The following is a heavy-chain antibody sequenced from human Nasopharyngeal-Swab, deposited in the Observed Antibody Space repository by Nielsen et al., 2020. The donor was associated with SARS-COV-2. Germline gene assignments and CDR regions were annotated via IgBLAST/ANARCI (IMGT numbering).Heavy chain of an antibody. Sequence: GESLKIPCAASGLSVSSNYMSWVRQAPGKGLEWVSSISGTSTYIYYADSVKDRFTVSRDNARNSLYLKMNSLTGDDTAVYYCARDLVSSWRAIGNWYFDLWGRGTLVTVSS. D-gene: IGHD6-13*01. CDR1: GLSVSSNY. J-gene: IGHJ2*01. CDR2: ISGTSTYI. V-gene: IGHV3-21*01. CDR3: ARDLVSSWRAIGNWYFDL.